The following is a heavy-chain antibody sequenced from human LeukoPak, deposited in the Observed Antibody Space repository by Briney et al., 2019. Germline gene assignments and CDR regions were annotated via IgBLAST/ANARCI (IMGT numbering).Heavy chain of an antibody. CDR1: GGTFSSYA. D-gene: IGHD3-16*01. V-gene: IGHV1-69*06. Sequence: GASVKVSCKASGGTFSSYAISWVRQAPGQGLEWMGGIIPIFGTAKYAQKFQGRVTITADKSTSTAYMELSSLRSEDTAVYYCAGDLGSYDYMDVWGKGTTVTVSS. J-gene: IGHJ6*03. CDR2: IIPIFGTA. CDR3: AGDLGSYDYMDV.